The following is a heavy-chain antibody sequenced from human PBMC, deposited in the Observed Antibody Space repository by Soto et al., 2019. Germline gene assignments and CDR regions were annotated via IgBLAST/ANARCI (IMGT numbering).Heavy chain of an antibody. Sequence: QLQLQESGPGLVKPSETLSLTCTVSGGSISSSSYYWGWIRQPPGKGLEWIGSIYYSGSTDYNPSLKSRVTISVDTSKNQFSLKLSSVTAADTAVYYCARHGGVPFGDYYFDYWGQGTLVTVSS. D-gene: IGHD3-10*01. V-gene: IGHV4-39*01. CDR3: ARHGGVPFGDYYFDY. J-gene: IGHJ4*02. CDR1: GGSISSSSYY. CDR2: IYYSGST.